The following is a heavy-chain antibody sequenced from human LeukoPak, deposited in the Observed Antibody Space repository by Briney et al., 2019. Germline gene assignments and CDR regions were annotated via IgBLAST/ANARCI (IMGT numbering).Heavy chain of an antibody. V-gene: IGHV3-23*01. J-gene: IGHJ4*02. D-gene: IGHD1-26*01. CDR2: ISGSGGST. CDR1: GFTFSSYA. Sequence: PGGSLRLSCAASGFTFSSYAMSWVRQAPVKALEWVSAISGSGGSTYYADSVKGRFTISRDNSKNTLYLQMNSLRAEDTAVYYCANDGGSYLDYWGQGTLVTVSS. CDR3: ANDGGSYLDY.